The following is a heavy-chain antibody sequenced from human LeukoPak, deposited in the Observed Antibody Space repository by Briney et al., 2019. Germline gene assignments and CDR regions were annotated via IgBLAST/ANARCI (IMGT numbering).Heavy chain of an antibody. D-gene: IGHD2-2*03. CDR2: INHSGST. V-gene: IGHV4-34*01. J-gene: IGHJ4*02. CDR3: ARRQRGYSLDY. Sequence: SETLSLTCAVYGGSFSGYYWSWIRQPPGKGLEWIGEINHSGSTNYNPSLKSRVTISVDTSKNQFSLKLSSVTAADTAVYYCARRQRGYSLDYWGQGTLVTVSS. CDR1: GGSFSGYY.